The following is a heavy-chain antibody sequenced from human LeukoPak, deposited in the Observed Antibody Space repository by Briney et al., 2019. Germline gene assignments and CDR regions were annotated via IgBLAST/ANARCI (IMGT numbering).Heavy chain of an antibody. CDR2: ITSDGSTT. CDR1: GFSLSDYW. D-gene: IGHD3-16*01. CDR3: AGDYIWGRLF. Sequence: GGSLRLSCVGSGFSLSDYWMHWVRQTPGKGLMWVSRITSDGSTTWYADSVKGRFTVSRDNAKNTLFLEMDSLRDEDTAVYYCAGDYIWGRLFWGQGTLVTVSS. J-gene: IGHJ4*01. V-gene: IGHV3-74*01.